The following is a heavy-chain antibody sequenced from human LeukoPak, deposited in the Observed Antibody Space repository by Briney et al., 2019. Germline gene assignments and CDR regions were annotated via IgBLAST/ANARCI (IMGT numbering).Heavy chain of an antibody. D-gene: IGHD1-1*01. CDR2: IVVGSGNT. Sequence: AVNVSCKASGFTFTSSAVQWVRQARGQGLEWIGWIVVGSGNTNYAQKFQERVTINRDMSTSTAYMELNSLRSEDTAVYYCATDDVTTGTKTALGYWGQGTLVTVSS. CDR3: ATDDVTTGTKTALGY. J-gene: IGHJ4*02. V-gene: IGHV1-58*01. CDR1: GFTFTSSA.